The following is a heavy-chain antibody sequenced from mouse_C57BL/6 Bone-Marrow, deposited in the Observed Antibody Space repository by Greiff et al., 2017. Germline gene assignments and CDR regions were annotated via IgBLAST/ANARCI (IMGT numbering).Heavy chain of an antibody. Sequence: QVQLQQSGAELVRPGASVKLSCKASGYTFTDYEMHWVKQTPVHGLEWIGAIDPETGGTTYNQKFKGKAILTADKSSSTAYMELRSLTSEDSAVYCCKRPYNGSRAMDYWGQGTSVTVSS. CDR1: GYTFTDYE. V-gene: IGHV1-15*01. CDR3: KRPYNGSRAMDY. CDR2: IDPETGGT. D-gene: IGHD1-1*01. J-gene: IGHJ4*01.